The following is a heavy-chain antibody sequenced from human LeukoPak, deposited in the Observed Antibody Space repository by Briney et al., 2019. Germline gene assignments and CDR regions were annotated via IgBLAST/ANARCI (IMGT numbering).Heavy chain of an antibody. V-gene: IGHV4-34*01. Sequence: SETLSLTCAVYGESFSGYYWSWIRQPPGKGLEWIGEINHSGSTNYNPSLKSRVTISVDTSKNQFSLRLSSVTAADTAVYYCARGPRRYFDPPYYFDYWGQGTLVTVSS. D-gene: IGHD3-9*01. CDR1: GESFSGYY. CDR3: ARGPRRYFDPPYYFDY. CDR2: INHSGST. J-gene: IGHJ4*02.